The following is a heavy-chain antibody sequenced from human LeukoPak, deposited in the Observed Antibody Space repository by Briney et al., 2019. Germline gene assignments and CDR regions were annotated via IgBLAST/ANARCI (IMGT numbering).Heavy chain of an antibody. D-gene: IGHD2-2*01. Sequence: ASVKVSCKASGYTFTAYYIHWVRLAPGQGLEWMGWITPNSGGTKYAQRFQGRVTMTRDTSTSTAYTELSGLRSDDTAVYYCARGGFDIVVVPAADNWFDPWGQGTLVTVSS. CDR3: ARGGFDIVVVPAADNWFDP. CDR1: GYTFTAYY. V-gene: IGHV1-2*02. CDR2: ITPNSGGT. J-gene: IGHJ5*02.